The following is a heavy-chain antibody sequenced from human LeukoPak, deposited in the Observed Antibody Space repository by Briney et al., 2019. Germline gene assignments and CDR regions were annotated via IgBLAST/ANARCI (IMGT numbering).Heavy chain of an antibody. J-gene: IGHJ4*02. V-gene: IGHV3-48*02. CDR1: GXTFSTYS. Sequence: GGSLRLSCAASGXTFSTYSMNWVRQAPGKGLEWVSKISSNSGTIYYADSVKGRFTISRDNAKNSLYLQMNSLRDEDTAVYYCARSSARDFDFWGQGTLVTVSS. CDR3: ARSSARDFDF. CDR2: ISSNSGTI.